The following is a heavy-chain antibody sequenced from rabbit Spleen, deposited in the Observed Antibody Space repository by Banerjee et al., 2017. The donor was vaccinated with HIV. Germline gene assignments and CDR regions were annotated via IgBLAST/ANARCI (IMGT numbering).Heavy chain of an antibody. CDR1: GFSLSNNY. J-gene: IGHJ6*01. CDR3: ARDTGSSFSSYGMDL. CDR2: IDPVFGTT. Sequence: QLEESGGGLVKPEGSLTLTCKASGFSLSNNYVMRWVRQAPGKGLEWIGYIDPVFGTTVYASWVNGRFTISSHNAQNTLYLQLNSLTVADTATYFCARDTGSSFSSYGMDLWGQGTLVTVS. V-gene: IGHV1S7*01. D-gene: IGHD8-1*01.